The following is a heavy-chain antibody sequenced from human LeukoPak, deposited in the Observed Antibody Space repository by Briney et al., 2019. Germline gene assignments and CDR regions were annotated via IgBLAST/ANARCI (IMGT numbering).Heavy chain of an antibody. D-gene: IGHD6-13*01. Sequence: GASVKVSCKASGYTFTSYDINWVRQATGQGLEWMGWMNPNSGNTGYAQKFQGRVTTTRNTSISTAYMELSSLRSEDTAVYYCARAYTGAAAGTLWYYYYYMDVWGKGTTVTVSS. CDR3: ARAYTGAAAGTLWYYYYYMDV. V-gene: IGHV1-8*01. CDR2: MNPNSGNT. CDR1: GYTFTSYD. J-gene: IGHJ6*03.